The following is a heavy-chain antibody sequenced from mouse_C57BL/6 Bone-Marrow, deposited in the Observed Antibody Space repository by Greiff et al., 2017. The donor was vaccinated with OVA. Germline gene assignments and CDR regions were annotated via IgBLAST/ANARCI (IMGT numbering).Heavy chain of an antibody. Sequence: QVQLQQSGAELARPGASVKLSCKASGYTFTNYGISWVKQRTGQGLEWIGEISPRSGNTYYHEKFKGKGTLTAVKSSSTAYMALPSHTSEDSAVYCSATRSYEGDYHYAMDYWGQGTSVTVSS. V-gene: IGHV1-81*01. J-gene: IGHJ4*01. CDR2: ISPRSGNT. CDR1: GYTFTNYG. CDR3: ATRSYEGDYHYAMDY. D-gene: IGHD2-3*01.